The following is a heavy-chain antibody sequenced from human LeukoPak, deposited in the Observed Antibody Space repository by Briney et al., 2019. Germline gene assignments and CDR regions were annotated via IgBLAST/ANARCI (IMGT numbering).Heavy chain of an antibody. D-gene: IGHD3-9*01. V-gene: IGHV4-30-4*01. Sequence: SETLSLTCTVSGGSISSGDYYWSWIRQPPGKGLEWIGYIYYSGSTYYNPSLKSRVTISVDTSKNQFSLKLSSVTAADTAVYYCARDHYDTLTGLRFWFDPWGQGTLVTVSS. CDR1: GGSISSGDYY. CDR2: IYYSGST. CDR3: ARDHYDTLTGLRFWFDP. J-gene: IGHJ5*02.